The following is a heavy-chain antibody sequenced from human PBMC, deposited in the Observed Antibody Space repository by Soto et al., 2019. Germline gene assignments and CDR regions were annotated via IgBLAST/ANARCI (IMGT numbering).Heavy chain of an antibody. CDR2: ISYDGSNK. D-gene: IGHD5-18*01. V-gene: IGHV3-30-3*01. CDR1: GFTFSSYA. CDR3: ARDVLVVDTAMVFDY. J-gene: IGHJ4*02. Sequence: GGSLRLSCAASGFTFSSYAMHWVRQAPGKGLEWVAVISYDGSNKYYADSVKGRFTISRDNSKNTLYLQMNSLRAEDTAVYYCARDVLVVDTAMVFDYWGQGTLVTVSS.